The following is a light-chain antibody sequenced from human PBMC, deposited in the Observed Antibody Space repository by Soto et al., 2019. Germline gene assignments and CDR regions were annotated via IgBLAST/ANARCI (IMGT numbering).Light chain of an antibody. CDR3: KQYENLPT. J-gene: IGKJ5*01. CDR2: DAS. Sequence: DIQMTQSPSYLSASVGDRVTITCQASQHINNYLNWYQQKPGRAPKLLIYDASNLEAGVPSRFRGSGSGTDFTLTISRLQPEDIATYYCKQYENLPTFGKGIRLEIK. CDR1: QHINNY. V-gene: IGKV1-33*01.